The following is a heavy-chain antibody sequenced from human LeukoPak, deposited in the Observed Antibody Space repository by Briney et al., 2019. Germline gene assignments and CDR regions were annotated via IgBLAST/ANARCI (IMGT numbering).Heavy chain of an antibody. D-gene: IGHD3-16*02. J-gene: IGHJ4*02. CDR2: VYYSGST. CDR1: GASMSSYY. V-gene: IGHV4-59*12. Sequence: SETLSLTCTVSGASMSSYYWSWVRQAPGKGLEWIGFVYYSGSTNYNPSLKSRVTMSVDTSKSQFSLKLSSVTAADTAVYYRARGSRLGELSLYRGTKNYWGQGTLVTVSS. CDR3: ARGSRLGELSLYRGTKNY.